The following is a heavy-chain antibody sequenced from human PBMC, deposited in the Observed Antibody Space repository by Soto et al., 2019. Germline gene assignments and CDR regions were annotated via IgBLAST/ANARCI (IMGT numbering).Heavy chain of an antibody. Sequence: QVQLIQFGAEVKKPGASVKVSCRASGYTFTKFHILWMRQAPGQGLEGMGMIDTSGGVTRDAQRFKARITMPSETSPSSVYMEFRGLTSEKKAVYYWAGDVIGQDNYEHIEHYLQHWGPGTMLTVPS. CDR2: IDTSGGVT. J-gene: IGHJ1*01. V-gene: IGHV1-46*01. CDR1: GYTFTKFH. CDR3: AGDVIGQDNYEHIEHYLQH. D-gene: IGHD2-21*01.